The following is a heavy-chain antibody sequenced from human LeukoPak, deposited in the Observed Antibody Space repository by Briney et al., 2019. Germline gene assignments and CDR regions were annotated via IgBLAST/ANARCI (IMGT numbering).Heavy chain of an antibody. Sequence: GESLKISCKGSGYSFTTYWIGWVRQMPGKGLEWMGIIHPGDSDTRYSPSFQGQVTISADRPISTAYLQWSSLKASDTAMYYCARQAVRATGTAEYFDLWGRGTLVTVSS. D-gene: IGHD1-26*01. CDR3: ARQAVRATGTAEYFDL. V-gene: IGHV5-51*01. J-gene: IGHJ2*01. CDR2: IHPGDSDT. CDR1: GYSFTTYW.